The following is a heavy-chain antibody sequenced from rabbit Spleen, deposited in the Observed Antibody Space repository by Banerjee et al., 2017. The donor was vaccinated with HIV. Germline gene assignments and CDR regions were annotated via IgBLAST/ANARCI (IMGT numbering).Heavy chain of an antibody. V-gene: IGHV1S40*01. CDR2: IHGGSRNNI. CDR1: GFSFIAGYY. J-gene: IGHJ6*01. Sequence: QSLEESGGDLVKPGASLTLTCTASGFSFIAGYYMCWVRQAPGKGLEWIACIHGGSRNNIYYASWAKGRFTISKTSSTTVTLQMHSLTAADTATYFCARDSGSSFSSYGMDLWGPGTLVTVS. CDR3: ARDSGSSFSSYGMDL. D-gene: IGHD8-1*01.